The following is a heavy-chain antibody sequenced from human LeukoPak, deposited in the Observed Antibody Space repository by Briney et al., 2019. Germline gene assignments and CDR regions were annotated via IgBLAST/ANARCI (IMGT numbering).Heavy chain of an antibody. Sequence: GGSLRLSCAASGFTFSSYAMSWVRQAPGKGLEWVSAISGSGGSTYYADSVKGRFTISRDNSKNTPYMQMNSLRAEDTAVYYCAKDDDFWSGYYAADPGPFDYWGQGTLVTVSS. CDR2: ISGSGGST. CDR1: GFTFSSYA. D-gene: IGHD3-3*01. CDR3: AKDDDFWSGYYAADPGPFDY. V-gene: IGHV3-23*01. J-gene: IGHJ4*02.